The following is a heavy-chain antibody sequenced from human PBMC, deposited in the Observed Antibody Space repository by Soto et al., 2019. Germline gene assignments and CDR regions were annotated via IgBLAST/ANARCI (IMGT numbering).Heavy chain of an antibody. CDR2: ISGSGGST. Sequence: EVQLLESGGGLVQPGGSLRLSCAASGFTFSSYAMSWVRQAPGKGLEWVSAISGSGGSTYYADSVKGRFTISRDNSKNPLDLQMNIRRAEGTAVYYCAKDCDHGGYYMDVWGKGTTVTVSS. CDR1: GFTFSSYA. V-gene: IGHV3-23*01. D-gene: IGHD2-21*02. J-gene: IGHJ6*03. CDR3: AKDCDHGGYYMDV.